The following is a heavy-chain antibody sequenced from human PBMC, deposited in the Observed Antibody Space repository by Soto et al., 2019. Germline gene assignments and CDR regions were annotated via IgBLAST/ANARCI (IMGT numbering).Heavy chain of an antibody. CDR1: GGSISVYY. Sequence: PSETLSLTCTISGGSISVYYWSWVRQPPGHELEWIGYIYASGSPYYNPSLRSRVTISADTSKNQISLKLTSPTAEDTAVYYCAKAPAPYSYGSRSDWYFDLWGRGTLVTVSS. D-gene: IGHD5-18*01. CDR3: AKAPAPYSYGSRSDWYFDL. J-gene: IGHJ2*01. CDR2: IYASGSP. V-gene: IGHV4-59*01.